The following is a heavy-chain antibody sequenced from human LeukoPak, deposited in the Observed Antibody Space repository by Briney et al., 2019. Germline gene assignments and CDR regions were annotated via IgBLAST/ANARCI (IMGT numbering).Heavy chain of an antibody. V-gene: IGHV1-69*06. CDR3: ARDQYYGSGSYYNGGDY. Sequence: SVKVSCKASGGTFSSYAISWVRQAPGQGLHWMGVIIPIFGTANYAQKFQGRVTITADKSTSTAYMELSSLRSGDTAVYYCARDQYYGSGSYYNGGDYWGQGTLVTVSS. CDR2: IIPIFGTA. CDR1: GGTFSSYA. D-gene: IGHD3-10*01. J-gene: IGHJ4*02.